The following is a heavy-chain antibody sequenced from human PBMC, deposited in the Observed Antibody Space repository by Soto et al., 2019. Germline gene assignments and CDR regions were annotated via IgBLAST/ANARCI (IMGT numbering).Heavy chain of an antibody. CDR1: GGTFSSYA. V-gene: IGHV1-69*01. Sequence: QVQLVRSGAEVRKPGSSVKVSCKASGGTFSSYAITWVRQAPGQGLEWMGGIIPIFGSTNYAQKFQGRVTITADESTSTAYMKLSSLRSEDTAVYYCAREGTTAPQDGFYYYGMDVWGQGTTVTVSS. D-gene: IGHD5-18*01. CDR3: AREGTTAPQDGFYYYGMDV. CDR2: IIPIFGST. J-gene: IGHJ6*02.